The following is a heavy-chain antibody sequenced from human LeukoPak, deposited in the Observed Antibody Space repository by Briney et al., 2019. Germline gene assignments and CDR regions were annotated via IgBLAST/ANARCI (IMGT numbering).Heavy chain of an antibody. CDR3: ARVYCSSTSCLLGWFDP. V-gene: IGHV5-51*01. D-gene: IGHD2-2*01. CDR1: GYSFTSYW. CDR2: IYPGDSDT. J-gene: IGHJ5*02. Sequence: GESLKISFKGSGYSFTSYWIGWVRQMPGKGLEWMGIIYPGDSDTRYSPSFQGQVTISADKSVSTAYLQWSSLKASDTAMYYCARVYCSSTSCLLGWFDPWGQGTLVTVSS.